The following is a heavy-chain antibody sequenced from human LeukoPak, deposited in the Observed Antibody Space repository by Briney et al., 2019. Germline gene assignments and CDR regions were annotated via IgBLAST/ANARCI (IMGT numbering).Heavy chain of an antibody. D-gene: IGHD3-22*01. Sequence: PGGSLRLSCVVSGITLANYGMSWVRQAPGKGLEWVACVSGSGGSTNYADSVKGRFTISRDNPKNTLYLQMNSLRAEDTAVYFCAKRGVVIRVILVGFHKEAYYFDSWGQGALVTVSS. J-gene: IGHJ4*02. CDR2: VSGSGGST. CDR3: AKRGVVIRVILVGFHKEAYYFDS. CDR1: GITLANYG. V-gene: IGHV3-23*01.